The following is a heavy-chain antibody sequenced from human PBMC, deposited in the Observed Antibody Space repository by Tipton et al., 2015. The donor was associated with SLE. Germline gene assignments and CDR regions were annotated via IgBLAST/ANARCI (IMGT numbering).Heavy chain of an antibody. J-gene: IGHJ3*02. CDR1: GGSISSHN. CDR2: IYYSGST. V-gene: IGHV4-59*11. D-gene: IGHD6-13*01. Sequence: TLSLTCTVSGGSISSHNWSWIRQPPGKGLEWIGHIYYSGSTNYNPSLKSRVTMSVDTSKNQFSLKLSSVTAADTAVYYCATRKSWSKGDDFDIWGQGTMVTVSS. CDR3: ATRKSWSKGDDFDI.